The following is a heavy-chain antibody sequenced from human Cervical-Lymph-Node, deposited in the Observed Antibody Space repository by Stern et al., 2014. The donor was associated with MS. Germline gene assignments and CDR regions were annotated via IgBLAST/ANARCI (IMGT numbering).Heavy chain of an antibody. Sequence: QVQLVQSGAEVKKPGASVKVSCKASGYTFTSYGISWVRQAPGQGISAYNGNTNYAQKLQGRVTMTTDTSTSTAYMELRSLRSDDTAVYYCARGLLGSENAFDIWGQGTMVTVSS. D-gene: IGHD2-15*01. J-gene: IGHJ3*02. CDR3: ARGLLGSENAFDI. CDR2: ISAYNGNT. CDR1: GYTFTSYG. V-gene: IGHV1-18*01.